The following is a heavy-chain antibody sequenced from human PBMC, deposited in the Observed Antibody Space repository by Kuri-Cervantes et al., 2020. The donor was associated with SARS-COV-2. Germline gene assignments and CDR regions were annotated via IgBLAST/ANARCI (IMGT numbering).Heavy chain of an antibody. D-gene: IGHD3-3*01. J-gene: IGHJ6*02. CDR2: INPNSGGT. Sequence: ASVKVSCKASGYTFTGYYMHWVRQAPGQGLEWMGWINPNSGGTNYAQKFQGWVTMTRDTSISTAYMELSRLRSDDTAVYYCARGQYDCWSGYPIYYYYGMDVWGQGTTVTVSS. CDR3: ARGQYDCWSGYPIYYYYGMDV. V-gene: IGHV1-2*04. CDR1: GYTFTGYY.